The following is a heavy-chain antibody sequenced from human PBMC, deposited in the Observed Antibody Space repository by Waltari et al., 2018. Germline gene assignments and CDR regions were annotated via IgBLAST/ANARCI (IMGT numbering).Heavy chain of an antibody. CDR3: ARRFCTEDVCPGRNWYFDI. D-gene: IGHD2-8*01. Sequence: QLQLQESGPGLVKSSETLSLICTVSGGSISTRNYYWGCIRQPPRTGLEWIGSVDYGGSKYYNPSLKSRVTTDIDTSKNQYFLKLSSVTAADTAVYYCARRFCTEDVCPGRNWYFDIWGRGTLVKVSS. CDR2: VDYGGSK. CDR1: GGSISTRNYY. J-gene: IGHJ2*01. V-gene: IGHV4-39*01.